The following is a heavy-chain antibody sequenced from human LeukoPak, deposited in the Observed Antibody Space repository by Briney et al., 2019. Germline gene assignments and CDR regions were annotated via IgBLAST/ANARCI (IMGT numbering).Heavy chain of an antibody. CDR3: TTDSGRSYFYFNF. J-gene: IGHJ4*02. Sequence: GASVKVSCKISGFGLSVLSIHWMRQAPGKGLEWVGGIRPETGEPIYAQKFQGRVTVTEDTVTDTGHMELRSLTSDDTAVYFCTTDSGRSYFYFNFWGQGTLVTVSS. CDR1: GFGLSVLS. CDR2: IRPETGEP. D-gene: IGHD3-10*01. V-gene: IGHV1-24*01.